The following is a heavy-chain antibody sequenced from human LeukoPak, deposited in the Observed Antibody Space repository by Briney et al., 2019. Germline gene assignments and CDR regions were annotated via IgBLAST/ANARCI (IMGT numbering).Heavy chain of an antibody. CDR1: GGSISSYY. J-gene: IGHJ4*02. D-gene: IGHD3-3*01. CDR2: IYYSGST. CDR3: ARAPPIFGVVITMWYFDY. V-gene: IGHV4-59*01. Sequence: SETLSLTCTVSGGSISSYYWSWIRQPPGKGPEWIGYIYYSGSTNYNPSLKSRVTISVDTSKNQFSLKLSSVTAADTAVYYCARAPPIFGVVITMWYFDYWGQGTLVTVSS.